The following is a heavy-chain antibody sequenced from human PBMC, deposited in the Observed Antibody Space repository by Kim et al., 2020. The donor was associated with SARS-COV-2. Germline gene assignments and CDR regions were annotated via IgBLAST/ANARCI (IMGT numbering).Heavy chain of an antibody. J-gene: IGHJ4*02. CDR1: GFTFSSYS. CDR3: ARKVIATAGYYFDF. CDR2: VSSSSSYI. D-gene: IGHD6-13*01. V-gene: IGHV3-21*01. Sequence: GGSLRLSCAASGFTFSSYSMNWVRQAPGKGLEWVSSVSSSSSYIYYADSVKGRFTISRDNAKNSLYLQMNSLRAEDTALYYCARKVIATAGYYFDFWGQGILVTVSS.